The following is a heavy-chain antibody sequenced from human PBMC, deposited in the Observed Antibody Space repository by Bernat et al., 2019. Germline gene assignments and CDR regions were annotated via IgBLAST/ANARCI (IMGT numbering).Heavy chain of an antibody. D-gene: IGHD6-6*01. V-gene: IGHV3-7*03. CDR1: GFTFSNYW. CDR3: AASGEGSIAAR. J-gene: IGHJ4*02. CDR2: IKEDGSEK. Sequence: EVQLVVSGGGLVQPGGSLRLSCAASGFTFSNYWMSWVRQAPGKGLEWVANIKEDGSEKYYVDSVKGRFTISRDNAKNSLFLQMNSLKAEDTAIYYCAASGEGSIAARWGQGNLVTVSS.